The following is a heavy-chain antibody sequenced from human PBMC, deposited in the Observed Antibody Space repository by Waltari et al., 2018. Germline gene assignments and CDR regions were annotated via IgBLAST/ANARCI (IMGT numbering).Heavy chain of an antibody. D-gene: IGHD1-26*01. J-gene: IGHJ4*02. Sequence: EVRLVESGGGLVQPGGSLRLSCAASGFTFNNYWIHWVRHAPGKGLVWVAEGNNEGTHRAYLYAVKGRFTASRDNAKNTLYLQMNSLRVEDTAVYYCARGGLAGATPDYWGQGTLVTVSS. CDR2: GNNEGTHR. CDR3: ARGGLAGATPDY. V-gene: IGHV3-74*03. CDR1: GFTFNNYW.